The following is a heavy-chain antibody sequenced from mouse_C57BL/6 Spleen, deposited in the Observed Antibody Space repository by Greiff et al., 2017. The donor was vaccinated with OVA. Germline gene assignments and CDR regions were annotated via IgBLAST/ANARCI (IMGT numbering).Heavy chain of an antibody. CDR1: GYTFTSYG. J-gene: IGHJ3*01. D-gene: IGHD2-4*01. CDR3: ARDYDGEGFAY. V-gene: IGHV1-81*01. Sequence: VQGVESGAELARPGASVKLSCKASGYTFTSYGISWVKQRTGQGLEWIGEIYPRSGNTYYNEKFKGKATLTADKSSSTAYMELRSLTSEDSAVYFCARDYDGEGFAYWGQGTLVTVSA. CDR2: IYPRSGNT.